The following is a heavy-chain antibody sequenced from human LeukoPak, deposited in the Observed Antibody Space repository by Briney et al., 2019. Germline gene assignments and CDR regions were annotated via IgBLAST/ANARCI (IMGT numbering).Heavy chain of an antibody. Sequence: SETLSLTCTVSGGSISSGGYYWSWIRQHPGKGLEWIGYIYYSGSTYYNPSLKSRVTISVDTSKNQFSLKLSSVTAADTAVYYCARGKADYYDSSGYYEGGYFDYWGQGTLVTVSS. CDR3: ARGKADYYDSSGYYEGGYFDY. J-gene: IGHJ4*02. CDR2: IYYSGST. V-gene: IGHV4-31*03. CDR1: GGSISSGGYY. D-gene: IGHD3-22*01.